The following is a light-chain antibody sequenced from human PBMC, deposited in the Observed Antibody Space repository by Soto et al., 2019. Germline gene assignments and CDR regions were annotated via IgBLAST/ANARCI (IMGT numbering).Light chain of an antibody. CDR2: GPS. CDR3: QQYGSSLP. Sequence: EIGLTKSRGTLSLSKGVSAILSCRASQSVSSDYLAWYQQKPGQAPRLLIYGPSSRATGIPDRFSGSGSGTDFTLTISRLEPEDFAVYYCQQYGSSLPFGGGTKVDIK. CDR1: QSVSSDY. J-gene: IGKJ4*01. V-gene: IGKV3-20*01.